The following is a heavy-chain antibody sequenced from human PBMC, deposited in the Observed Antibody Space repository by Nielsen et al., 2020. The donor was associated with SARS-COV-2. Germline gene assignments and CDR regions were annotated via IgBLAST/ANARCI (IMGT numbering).Heavy chain of an antibody. CDR1: GFTFSSYG. Sequence: GGSLRLSCAASGFTFSSYGMHWVRQAPGKGLEWVAVIWYDGSNKYYADSVKGRFTISRDNSKNTLYLQMNSLRAEDTAAYYCARDYYDSSGYSALDYWGQGTLVTVSS. D-gene: IGHD3-22*01. V-gene: IGHV3-33*01. CDR3: ARDYYDSSGYSALDY. J-gene: IGHJ4*02. CDR2: IWYDGSNK.